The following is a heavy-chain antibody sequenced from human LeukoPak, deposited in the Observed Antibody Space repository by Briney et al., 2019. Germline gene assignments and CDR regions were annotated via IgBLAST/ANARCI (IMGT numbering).Heavy chain of an antibody. J-gene: IGHJ4*02. CDR3: ARGVSPIDY. CDR1: GFTFSSYS. D-gene: IGHD5/OR15-5a*01. CDR2: VSSSGSNK. Sequence: GGSLRLSCVASGFTFSSYSMAWVRQAPGKGLEWILYVSSSGSNKYYADSVKGRFAISRDNAKNSLYVHMNSLRAEDTAVYYCARGVSPIDYWGQGTLVTVSS. V-gene: IGHV3-48*01.